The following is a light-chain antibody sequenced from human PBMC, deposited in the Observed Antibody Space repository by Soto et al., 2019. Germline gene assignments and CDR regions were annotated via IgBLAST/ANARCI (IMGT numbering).Light chain of an antibody. Sequence: DIQMTQSPSTLSGSVGDSVTITCLASQTISSWLASYQEKPGKAPKLLIYKASTLKSGVPSRFSGSGSGTEFTLTISSLQPDDFATYYCQHYNSYSEASGQGTKV. CDR3: QHYNSYSEA. V-gene: IGKV1-5*03. J-gene: IGKJ1*01. CDR1: QTISSW. CDR2: KAS.